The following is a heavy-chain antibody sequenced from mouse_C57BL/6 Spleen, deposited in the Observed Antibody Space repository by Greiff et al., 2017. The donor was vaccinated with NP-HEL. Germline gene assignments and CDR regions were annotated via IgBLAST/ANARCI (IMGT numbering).Heavy chain of an antibody. D-gene: IGHD4-1*01. CDR1: GYTFTGYW. Sequence: QVQLKQSGAELMKPGASVKLSCKATGYTFTGYWIEWVKQRPGHGLEWIGEILPGSGSTNYNEKFKGKATFTADTSSNTAYMQLSSLTTEDSAIYDCASGHWSNYYAMDYWGQGTSVTVSS. V-gene: IGHV1-9*01. J-gene: IGHJ4*01. CDR2: ILPGSGST. CDR3: ASGHWSNYYAMDY.